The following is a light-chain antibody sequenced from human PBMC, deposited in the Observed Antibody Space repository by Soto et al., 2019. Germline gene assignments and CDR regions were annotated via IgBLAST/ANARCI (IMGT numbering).Light chain of an antibody. Sequence: EIVLTQSPVTLSLSPGERATLSCRASQSISKYLAWYQQKPGQAPRLLIYDASNRAAGIPARFSGSGSGTDFTLTISSLEPEDFAVYYCQQRSNWRVTFGGGTKEEIK. CDR1: QSISKY. CDR3: QQRSNWRVT. V-gene: IGKV3-11*01. CDR2: DAS. J-gene: IGKJ4*01.